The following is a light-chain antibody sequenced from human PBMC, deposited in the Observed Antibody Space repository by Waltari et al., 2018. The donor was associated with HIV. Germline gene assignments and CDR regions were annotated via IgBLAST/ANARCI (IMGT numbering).Light chain of an antibody. CDR1: QSVSGSY. J-gene: IGKJ5*01. CDR2: GAS. Sequence: DIVLTQSPGTLSLSPGERATLSCRASQSVSGSYLAWYQQKPGQAPRLLIYGASSSATCIPDRFSGSGSGTDFTLTISRLEPEDFTVYYCQQYGSSPITFGQGTRLEIK. CDR3: QQYGSSPIT. V-gene: IGKV3-20*01.